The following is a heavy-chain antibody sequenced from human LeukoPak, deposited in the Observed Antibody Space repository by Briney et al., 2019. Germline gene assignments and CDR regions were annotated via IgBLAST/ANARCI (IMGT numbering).Heavy chain of an antibody. D-gene: IGHD3-22*01. CDR1: GYTFTGYY. Sequence: GASVKVSCKASGYTFTGYYMHWVRQAPGQGLEWMGWINPNSGGTNYAQKFQGRVTMTRDTSISTAYMELSRLRSDDTAVYYCAREGGGRTMIVLNWFDPWGQGTLVTVSS. CDR3: AREGGGRTMIVLNWFDP. CDR2: INPNSGGT. J-gene: IGHJ5*02. V-gene: IGHV1-2*02.